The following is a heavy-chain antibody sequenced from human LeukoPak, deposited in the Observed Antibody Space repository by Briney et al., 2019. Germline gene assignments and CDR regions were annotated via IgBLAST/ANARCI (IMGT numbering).Heavy chain of an antibody. J-gene: IGHJ4*02. CDR3: ASGPRTMVLLR. D-gene: IGHD4/OR15-4a*01. V-gene: IGHV4-34*01. CDR2: INQAEGT. CDR1: FRPYY. Sequence: SETLSLTCLDSFRPYYWSWIRQSPDKRLDWIWEINQAEGTNYNPSLQHRVTISVDTSKYQFSLRLSSVTAADTGVYYCASGPRTMVLLRWGQGTLVAVSS.